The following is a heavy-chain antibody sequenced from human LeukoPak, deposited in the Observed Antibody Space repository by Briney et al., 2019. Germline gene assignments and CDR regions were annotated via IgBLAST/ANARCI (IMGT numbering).Heavy chain of an antibody. CDR1: GFTVSSSY. J-gene: IGHJ4*02. V-gene: IGHV3-53*01. CDR3: ARAAYDSSGYTANHDY. D-gene: IGHD3-22*01. CDR2: IYSDGST. Sequence: PGRSLRLSCAASGFTVSSSYMSWVRQAPGKGLEWVSVIYSDGSTYYTDSVKGRFTISRDNSKNMLYLQMNNLRAEDMAVYYCARAAYDSSGYTANHDYWGQGTLVTVSS.